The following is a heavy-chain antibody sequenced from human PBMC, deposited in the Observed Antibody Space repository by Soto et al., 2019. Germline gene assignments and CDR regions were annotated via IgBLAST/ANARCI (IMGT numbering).Heavy chain of an antibody. CDR3: ARACPSNHCYDVFDY. J-gene: IGHJ4*02. Sequence: PSETLSLTCTVSGGSISSYYCSWIRQPAWKGLEWIGRIYTSGITNYNPSLKSRVTMSVDTSKNQFSLKLSSVTAADTAVYYCARACPSNHCYDVFDYLGRGTLVTLYS. CDR2: IYTSGIT. V-gene: IGHV4-4*07. CDR1: GGSISSYY. D-gene: IGHD2-2*01.